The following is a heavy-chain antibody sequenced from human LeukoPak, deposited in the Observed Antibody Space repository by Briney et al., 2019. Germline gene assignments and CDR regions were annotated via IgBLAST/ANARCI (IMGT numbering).Heavy chain of an antibody. CDR2: ISSSSSTI. CDR3: ARDLYYYDSSSWSYFQH. V-gene: IGHV3-48*01. J-gene: IGHJ1*01. D-gene: IGHD3-22*01. CDR1: GFTFSSYS. Sequence: PGGSLRLSCAASGFTFSSYSMNWVRQAPGKGLEWVSYISSSSSTIYYADSVKGRFTISRDNAKNSLYLQMNSLRAEDTAVYYCARDLYYYDSSSWSYFQHWGQGTLDTVSS.